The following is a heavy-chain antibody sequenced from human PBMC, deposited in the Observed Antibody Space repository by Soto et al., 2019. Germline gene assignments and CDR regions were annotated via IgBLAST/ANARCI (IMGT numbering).Heavy chain of an antibody. V-gene: IGHV4-39*01. J-gene: IGHJ4*02. CDR1: GGSISSSSYY. CDR2: IYYSGST. D-gene: IGHD3-3*01. Sequence: SETLSLTCTVSGGSISSSSYYWGWIRQPPGKGLEWIGSIYYSGSTYYNPSLKSRVTISVDTSKNQFSLKLSSVTAADTAVYYCASSITIFGVVIILPFDYWGQGTLVTVSS. CDR3: ASSITIFGVVIILPFDY.